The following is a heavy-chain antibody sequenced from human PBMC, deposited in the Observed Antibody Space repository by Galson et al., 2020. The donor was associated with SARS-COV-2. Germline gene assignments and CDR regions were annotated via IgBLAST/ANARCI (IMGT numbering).Heavy chain of an antibody. Sequence: SQTLSLTCTVPGASISSYYWNWMRQPPGKGPEWLGYIYNSGSSRSTNYNSSLKSRVTISLDTSKNQFSLELSSVTAADTAVYYCARRFYGDNWYFDLWGRGTLVTVSS. CDR2: IYNSGSSRST. CDR3: ARRFYGDNWYFDL. J-gene: IGHJ2*01. V-gene: IGHV4-59*01. CDR1: GASISSYY. D-gene: IGHD4-17*01.